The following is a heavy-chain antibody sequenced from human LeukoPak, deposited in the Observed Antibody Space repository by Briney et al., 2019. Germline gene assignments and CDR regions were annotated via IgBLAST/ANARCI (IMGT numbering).Heavy chain of an antibody. V-gene: IGHV3-48*03. CDR1: GFTFSSYE. J-gene: IGHJ4*02. CDR3: ARDSAGYSGQMGY. Sequence: GGSLRLSCAASGFTFSSYEMNWVRQAPGKGLEWVSYISSSGITIYYADSVRGRFTISRDNAKNSLYLQMNSLRAGDTAVYFCARDSAGYSGQMGYWGQGTLVTVSS. CDR2: ISSSGITI. D-gene: IGHD5-12*01.